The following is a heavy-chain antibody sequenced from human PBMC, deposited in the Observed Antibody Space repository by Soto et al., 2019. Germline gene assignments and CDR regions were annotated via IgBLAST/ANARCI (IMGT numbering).Heavy chain of an antibody. CDR2: TYYRSKWNN. CDR3: ARGNSSSWFFDY. V-gene: IGHV6-1*01. D-gene: IGHD6-13*01. Sequence: SQTLSLTCAISGDSVSSNSAAWNWIRQSPSRGIEWLGRTYYRSKWNNDYAVSVKSRITINPDTYKKQNSLQLNSVTPEYTAVYYCARGNSSSWFFDYWGQGTLVTVSS. CDR1: GDSVSSNSAA. J-gene: IGHJ4*02.